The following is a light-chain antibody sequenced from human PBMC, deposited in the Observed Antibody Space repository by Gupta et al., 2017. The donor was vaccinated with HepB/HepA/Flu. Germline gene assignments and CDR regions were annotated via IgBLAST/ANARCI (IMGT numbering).Light chain of an antibody. CDR2: EVS. Sequence: QSALTQPASVSGPPGQSITVSCTGSSGDVGGYDSVSWYRQHPGKAPQLVSYEVSNRPSGISDRFSGSKSGKKASLTISGLQAEDEADYYCNSATSTGILVVFGGGTKLTVL. CDR3: NSATSTGILVV. V-gene: IGLV2-14*01. J-gene: IGLJ2*01. CDR1: SGDVGGYDS.